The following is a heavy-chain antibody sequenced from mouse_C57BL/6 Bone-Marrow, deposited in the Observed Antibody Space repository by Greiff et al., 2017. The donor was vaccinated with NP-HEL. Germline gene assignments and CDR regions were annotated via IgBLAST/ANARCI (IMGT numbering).Heavy chain of an antibody. CDR1: GYTFTSYT. D-gene: IGHD1-1*01. Sequence: QVQLQQSGAELARPGASVKMSCKASGYTFTSYTMHWVKQRPGQGLEWIGYINPSSGYTKYNQKFKDKATLPADKSSSTAYMQLSSLTSEDSAVYYCARRGNYGSSYWYFDVWGTGTTVTVSS. CDR2: INPSSGYT. V-gene: IGHV1-4*01. J-gene: IGHJ1*03. CDR3: ARRGNYGSSYWYFDV.